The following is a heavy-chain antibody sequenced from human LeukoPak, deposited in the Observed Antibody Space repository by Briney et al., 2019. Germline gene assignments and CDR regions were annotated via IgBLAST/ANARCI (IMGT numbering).Heavy chain of an antibody. V-gene: IGHV3-7*04. D-gene: IGHD5-24*01. CDR3: AGRGDGNLYYFDH. Sequence: GGSLRLSCAASGCSISSYWMSWVRQAPGKGLEWVANIKQDGGEKYYVDSVKGRFTISRDNAQNSLYLQMNSLRPEDTAVYYCAGRGDGNLYYFDHWGQGTLVTASS. CDR2: IKQDGGEK. J-gene: IGHJ4*02. CDR1: GCSISSYW.